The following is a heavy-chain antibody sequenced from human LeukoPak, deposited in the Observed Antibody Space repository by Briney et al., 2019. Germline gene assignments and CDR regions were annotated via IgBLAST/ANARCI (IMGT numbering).Heavy chain of an antibody. Sequence: GGSLRLSCAASGFTFSSYWMSWVRQAPGKGLEWVVNIKQDGSEKYYVDSGRGRFTISRDNAKNSLYLQMNSLRAEDTAVYYCVRTRRGRITMVRGVPHYLDYWGQGTLVTVSS. CDR1: GFTFSSYW. CDR3: VRTRRGRITMVRGVPHYLDY. D-gene: IGHD3-10*01. CDR2: IKQDGSEK. V-gene: IGHV3-7*01. J-gene: IGHJ4*02.